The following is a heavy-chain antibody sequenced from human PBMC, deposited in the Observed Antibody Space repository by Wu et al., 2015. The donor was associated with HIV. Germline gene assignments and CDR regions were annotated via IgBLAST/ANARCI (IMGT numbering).Heavy chain of an antibody. V-gene: IGHV1-18*01. CDR1: GYTFTSYG. CDR3: ARNPAPGYDFWSGSHQTYGYYYYYMDV. J-gene: IGHJ6*03. Sequence: VQLVQSGAEVKKPGASVKVSCKASGYTFTSYGISWVRQAPGQGLEWMGWISTYNGNTNYAQKFQGRVIMTTDTFTSTANMELRSLRSDDTAVYYCARNPAPGYDFWSGSHQTYGYYYYYMDVWGRGTTVTVSS. D-gene: IGHD3-3*01. CDR2: ISTYNGNT.